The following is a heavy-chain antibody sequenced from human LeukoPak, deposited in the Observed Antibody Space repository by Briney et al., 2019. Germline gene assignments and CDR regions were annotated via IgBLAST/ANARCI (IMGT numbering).Heavy chain of an antibody. J-gene: IGHJ4*02. Sequence: SVKVSCKASGFTFTSPAMQWVRQARGQRLEWIGWIVVGSGNTNYAQKFQERVTITRDMSTSTAYMELSSLRSEDTAVYYCAAVRYSGSYSDYWGQGTLVTVSS. V-gene: IGHV1-58*02. CDR3: AAVRYSGSYSDY. CDR1: GFTFTSPA. D-gene: IGHD1-26*01. CDR2: IVVGSGNT.